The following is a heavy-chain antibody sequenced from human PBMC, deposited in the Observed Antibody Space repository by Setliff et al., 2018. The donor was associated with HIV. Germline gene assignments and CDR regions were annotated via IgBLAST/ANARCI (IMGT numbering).Heavy chain of an antibody. J-gene: IGHJ5*02. CDR3: ARAPYVSGSFGWFDP. CDR1: GGSISSYY. V-gene: IGHV4-59*06. D-gene: IGHD3-10*01. CDR2: IHYTGTT. Sequence: SETLSLTCTVSGGSISSYYWNWFRQYPGKGLEWIGYIHYTGTTNQNPSLRSLITISLDTSKNQFSLKLTSVTAADTAVYYCARAPYVSGSFGWFDPWGQGTLVTVS.